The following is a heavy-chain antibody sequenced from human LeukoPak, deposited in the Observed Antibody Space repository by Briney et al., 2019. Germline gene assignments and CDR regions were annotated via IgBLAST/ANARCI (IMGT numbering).Heavy chain of an antibody. V-gene: IGHV1-2*02. CDR1: GYTFTGYY. CDR2: INPNSGGT. Sequence: ASVKVSCKASGYTFTGYYMHWVRQAPGQGLEWMGWINPNSGGTNYAQKFQGRVTMTRDTSISTAYMELSRLRSDDTAVYYCAREGQGRDCTNGVCYAGYWGQGTLVTVSS. D-gene: IGHD2-8*01. CDR3: AREGQGRDCTNGVCYAGY. J-gene: IGHJ4*02.